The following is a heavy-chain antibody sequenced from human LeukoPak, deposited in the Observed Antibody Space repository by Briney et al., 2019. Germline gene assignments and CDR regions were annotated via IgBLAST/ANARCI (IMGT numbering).Heavy chain of an antibody. CDR2: IYYSGST. V-gene: IGHV4-59*01. Sequence: PSETLSLTCAVYGGSFSGYYWSWIRQPPGKGLEWIGYIYYSGSTNYNPSLKSRVTISVDTSKNQFSLKLSSVTAADTAVYYCARADILTGYYIGYWGQGTLVTVSS. CDR1: GGSFSGYY. CDR3: ARADILTGYYIGY. D-gene: IGHD3-9*01. J-gene: IGHJ4*02.